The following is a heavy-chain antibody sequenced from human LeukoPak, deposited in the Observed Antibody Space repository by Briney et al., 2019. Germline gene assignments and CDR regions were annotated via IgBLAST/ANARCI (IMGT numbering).Heavy chain of an antibody. Sequence: SETLSLTCSVSGGSISPYYWSWIRQPPGKGLEWIGYIFYSGVTTYNPSLKSRVTISLDSSKNQFFLRLTSVTAADTAMYYCARAETLAAIYFDFWGQGSLVTVSS. J-gene: IGHJ4*02. V-gene: IGHV4-59*01. CDR1: GGSISPYY. D-gene: IGHD6-25*01. CDR3: ARAETLAAIYFDF. CDR2: IFYSGVT.